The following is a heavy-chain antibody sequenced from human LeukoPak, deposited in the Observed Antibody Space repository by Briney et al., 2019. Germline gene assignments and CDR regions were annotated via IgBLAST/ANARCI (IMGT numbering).Heavy chain of an antibody. CDR2: ISSSSSYI. Sequence: GGSLRLSCAASEFSVCSNYMTWVRQAPGKGLEWVSSISSSSSYIYYADSVKGRFTISRDNAKNSLYLQMNSLRAEDTAVYYCARDIGTAMVIYYYYYMDVWGKGTTVTVSS. V-gene: IGHV3-21*01. D-gene: IGHD5-18*01. CDR3: ARDIGTAMVIYYYYYMDV. J-gene: IGHJ6*03. CDR1: EFSVCSNY.